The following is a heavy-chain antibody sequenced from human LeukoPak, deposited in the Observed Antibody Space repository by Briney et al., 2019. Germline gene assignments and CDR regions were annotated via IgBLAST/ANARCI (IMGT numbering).Heavy chain of an antibody. Sequence: GGSLRLSCVASGFTFSNYAMSWVRQAPGKGLEWVSVISGSGGSTYYADSVKGRFTVSRDNSKNTLDLQMNSLRAEDTAVYYCAKGMVRGVIGWFDPWGQGTLVTVSS. CDR3: AKGMVRGVIGWFDP. CDR1: GFTFSNYA. D-gene: IGHD3-10*01. J-gene: IGHJ5*02. CDR2: ISGSGGST. V-gene: IGHV3-23*01.